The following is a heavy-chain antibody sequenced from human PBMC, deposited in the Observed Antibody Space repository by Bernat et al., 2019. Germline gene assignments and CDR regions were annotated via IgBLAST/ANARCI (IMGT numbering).Heavy chain of an antibody. CDR1: GYSISSGYY. V-gene: IGHV4-38-2*01. J-gene: IGHJ2*01. Sequence: QVQLQESGPGLVKPSETLSLTCAVSGYSISSGYYWGWIRQPPGKGLEWIGSIYHSGSTYYNPSLKSRVTISVDTSKNQFSLKLSSVTAADTAVYYCAGLRTTTVTDLGYFDLWGRGTLVTVSS. CDR2: IYHSGST. D-gene: IGHD4-17*01. CDR3: AGLRTTTVTDLGYFDL.